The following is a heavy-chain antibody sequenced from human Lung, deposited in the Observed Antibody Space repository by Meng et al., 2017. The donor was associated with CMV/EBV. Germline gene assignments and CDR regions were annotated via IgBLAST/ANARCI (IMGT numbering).Heavy chain of an antibody. Sequence: GGSXRLXCAASGFTFSNYDMHWVRQAPGKGLEWVSSIDISDDTYYLGAVRGRFTISRENAKKSLYLQMKSMIAGDTAVYYCARGRLYESSSGYSHHDNFDLWXQGPMVTVSS. CDR3: ARGRLYESSSGYSHHDNFDL. CDR2: IDISDDT. J-gene: IGHJ3*01. CDR1: GFTFSNYD. V-gene: IGHV3-13*01. D-gene: IGHD3-3*01.